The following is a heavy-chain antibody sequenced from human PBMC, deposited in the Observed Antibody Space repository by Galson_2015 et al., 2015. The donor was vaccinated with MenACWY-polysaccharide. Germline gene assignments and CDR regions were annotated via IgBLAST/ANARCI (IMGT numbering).Heavy chain of an antibody. CDR2: IKQDGSDK. Sequence: SLRLSCAASGFTFSNYWMSWVRQSPGKGLEWVANIKQDGSDKNYVDSVKGRFTISRDNAKNSLYLQMNSLRAEDTAVYYCARGQKTLGPWGQGTLVTVSS. CDR3: ARGQKTLGP. V-gene: IGHV3-7*04. CDR1: GFTFSNYW. J-gene: IGHJ5*02.